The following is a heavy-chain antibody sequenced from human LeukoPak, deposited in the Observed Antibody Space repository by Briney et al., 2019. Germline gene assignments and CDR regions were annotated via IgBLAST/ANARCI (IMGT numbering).Heavy chain of an antibody. D-gene: IGHD3-10*01. Sequence: GGALRLSCAASGFTFSSHGMNWVRQAPGKGLEWVAFIRYDGSNKCYADSVKGRFTIPRDNAKNSLYLQMNSLRAEDTAVYYCARDDQLLWFGEGAFDIWGQGTMVTVSS. CDR3: ARDDQLLWFGEGAFDI. J-gene: IGHJ3*02. CDR2: IRYDGSNK. V-gene: IGHV3-33*08. CDR1: GFTFSSHG.